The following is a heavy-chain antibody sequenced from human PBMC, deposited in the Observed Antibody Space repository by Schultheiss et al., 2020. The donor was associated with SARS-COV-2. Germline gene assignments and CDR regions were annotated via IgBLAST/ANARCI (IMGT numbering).Heavy chain of an antibody. CDR3: ARLPNYDILTGYYRGDDY. CDR2: IYYSGST. D-gene: IGHD3-9*01. J-gene: IGHJ4*02. Sequence: ESLKISCAASGFTVSSNYMSWVRQAPGKGLEWIGYIYYSGSTYYNPSLKSRVTISVDTSKNQFSLKLSSVTAADTAVYYCARLPNYDILTGYYRGDDYWGQGTLVTVSS. V-gene: IGHV4-59*02. CDR1: GFTVSSNY.